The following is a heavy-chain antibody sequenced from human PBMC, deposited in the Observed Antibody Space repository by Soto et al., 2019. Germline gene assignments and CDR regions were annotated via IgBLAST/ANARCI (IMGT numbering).Heavy chain of an antibody. CDR2: IKQDGSEK. CDR3: ASQWLVHGSDY. CDR1: GFTFSSYW. V-gene: IGHV3-7*01. D-gene: IGHD6-19*01. J-gene: IGHJ4*02. Sequence: EVQLVESGGGLVQPGGSLGLSFAASGFTFSSYWMSLVRQAPGEGLEWVANIKQDGSEKYYVDSVKGRFTISRDNAKNSLYLQMNSLRAEDTAVYYCASQWLVHGSDYWGQGTLVTVSS.